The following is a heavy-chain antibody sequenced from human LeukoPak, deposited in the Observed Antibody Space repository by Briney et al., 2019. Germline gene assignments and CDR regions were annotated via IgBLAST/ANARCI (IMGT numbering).Heavy chain of an antibody. D-gene: IGHD1-26*01. V-gene: IGHV3-21*01. CDR3: ARDAVGGGIDY. Sequence: SGGSLRLSCAASGFTFSSFTMNWVRQAPGKGLEWVSSISSSNSYIYYADSVKGRSTISRDNSKNSLYLQMNSLRAEDTAVYYCARDAVGGGIDYWGQGTLVTVSS. CDR2: ISSSNSYI. J-gene: IGHJ4*02. CDR1: GFTFSSFT.